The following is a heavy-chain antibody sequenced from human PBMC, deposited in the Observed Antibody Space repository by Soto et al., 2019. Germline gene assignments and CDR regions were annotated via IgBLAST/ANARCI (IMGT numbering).Heavy chain of an antibody. J-gene: IGHJ6*02. CDR2: IDPSDSYT. V-gene: IGHV5-10-1*01. CDR1: GYIFTSYW. D-gene: IGHD6-6*01. Sequence: PGESLKISGNGSGYIFTSYWISWGRQMPGKGLEWMGRIDPSDSYTNYSPSFQGHVTISADKSISTAYLQWSSLKASDTAMYYCARDYSPYSSSLYYYYGMDVWGQGTTVTVSS. CDR3: ARDYSPYSSSLYYYYGMDV.